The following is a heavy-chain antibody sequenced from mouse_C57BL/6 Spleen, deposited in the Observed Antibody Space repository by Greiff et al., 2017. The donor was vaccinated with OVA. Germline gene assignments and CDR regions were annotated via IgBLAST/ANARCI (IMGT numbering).Heavy chain of an antibody. V-gene: IGHV3-6*01. CDR2: ISYDGSN. J-gene: IGHJ4*01. CDR1: GYSITSGYY. CDR3: ARGSSDYYGSSYGAMDY. D-gene: IGHD1-1*01. Sequence: EVKLMESGPGLVKPSQSLSLTCSVTGYSITSGYYWNWIRQFPGNKLEWMGYISYDGSNNYNPSLKNRISITRDTSKNQFFLKLNSVTTEDTATYYCARGSSDYYGSSYGAMDYWGQGTSVTVSS.